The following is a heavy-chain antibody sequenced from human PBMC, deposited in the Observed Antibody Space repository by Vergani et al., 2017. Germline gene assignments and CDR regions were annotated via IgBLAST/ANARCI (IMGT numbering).Heavy chain of an antibody. D-gene: IGHD3-3*01. J-gene: IGHJ5*02. CDR1: GFSLSTSGVG. V-gene: IGHV2-5*02. Sequence: QITLKESGPTLVKPTQTLTLTCTFSGFSLSTSGVGVGWIRQPPGKALEWPALIYWDDDKRYSPSLKSRLTITKDTSQNQVVLTMTNMDPVDTATYYCAHSRGKKYYDFWSGYYTAEYNWFDPWGQGTLVTVSS. CDR3: AHSRGKKYYDFWSGYYTAEYNWFDP. CDR2: IYWDDDK.